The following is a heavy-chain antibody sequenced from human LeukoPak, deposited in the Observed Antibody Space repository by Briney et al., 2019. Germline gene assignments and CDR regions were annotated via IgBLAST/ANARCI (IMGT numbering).Heavy chain of an antibody. CDR1: GGSISSYY. J-gene: IGHJ4*02. Sequence: SETLSLTCTVSGGSISSYYWSWIRQPPGKGLEWIGYIYYSGSTNYNPSLKSRVTISVDTSKNQLSLKLSSVTAADTAVYYCASSYSSSWYDYWGQGTLVTVSS. V-gene: IGHV4-59*08. CDR3: ASSYSSSWYDY. CDR2: IYYSGST. D-gene: IGHD6-13*01.